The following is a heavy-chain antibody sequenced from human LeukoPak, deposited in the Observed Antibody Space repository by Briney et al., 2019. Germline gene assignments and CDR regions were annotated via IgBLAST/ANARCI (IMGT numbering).Heavy chain of an antibody. D-gene: IGHD2-2*01. J-gene: IGHJ5*02. CDR3: AKGRDKYQLLSKNWFDP. CDR1: GFTFDDYA. V-gene: IGHV3-9*01. CDR2: ISWNSGSI. Sequence: GGSLRLSCAASGFTFDDYAMHWVRQAPGKGLEWVSGISWNSGSIGYADSVKGRFTISRDNAKNSLYLQMNSLRAEDTALYYCAKGRDKYQLLSKNWFDPWGQGTLVTVS.